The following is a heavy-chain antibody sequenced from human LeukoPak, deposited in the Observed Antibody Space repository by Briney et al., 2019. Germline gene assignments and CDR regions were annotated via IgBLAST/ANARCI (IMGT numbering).Heavy chain of an antibody. Sequence: SESLSLTCTVSGASISSYYWSWIRQPPGKGLEWIGYIFHSGSTNYNPSLKSRVTISVDTSKNQLSLKLSSVTAADTAVYYCARGAPGGNDYGDYWGQETWSTVSS. V-gene: IGHV4-59*01. J-gene: IGHJ4*02. CDR1: GASISSYY. CDR2: IFHSGST. CDR3: ARGAPGGNDYGDY.